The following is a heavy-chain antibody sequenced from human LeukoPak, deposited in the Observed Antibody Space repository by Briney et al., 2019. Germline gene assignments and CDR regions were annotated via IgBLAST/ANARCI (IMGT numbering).Heavy chain of an antibody. CDR3: VKDRTASSGSFDF. J-gene: IGHJ4*02. V-gene: IGHV3-9*01. D-gene: IGHD3-22*01. CDR2: ISWYSVGI. Sequence: GRSLRLSCAASGFTFDDYAMPWVRQLPGRGRGWVSGISWYSVGIGYADSLKGRFTISRDNAKNSLYLQMNSLRAEDTAFYHCVKDRTASSGSFDFWGQGTLVTVSS. CDR1: GFTFDDYA.